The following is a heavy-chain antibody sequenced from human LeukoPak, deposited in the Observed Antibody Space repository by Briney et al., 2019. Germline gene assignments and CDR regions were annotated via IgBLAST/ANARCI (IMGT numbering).Heavy chain of an antibody. J-gene: IGHJ4*02. Sequence: GGSLRLSCAASGFTFSSYAMHWVRQAPGKGLEWVAVISYDGSNKYYADSVKGRFTISRDNSKNTLYLQMNSLRAEDTAVYYCASGIRAFDNWGQGTLVTVSA. D-gene: IGHD1-26*01. CDR3: ASGIRAFDN. CDR1: GFTFSSYA. CDR2: ISYDGSNK. V-gene: IGHV3-30*04.